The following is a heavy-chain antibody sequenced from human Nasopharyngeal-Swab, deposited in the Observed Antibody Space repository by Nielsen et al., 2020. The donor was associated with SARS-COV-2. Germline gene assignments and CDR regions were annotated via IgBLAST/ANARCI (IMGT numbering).Heavy chain of an antibody. CDR2: IYYSGSP. D-gene: IGHD3-10*01. Sequence: SETLSPTCTVSGGSISSSSYSWGWIRQPPGKGREWIGSIYYSGSPYYNPSLKSRVTISVDTSKNHFSLKLSSVTAADTAVYYCARLIVLLWFGEPTYMDVWGKGTTVTVSS. CDR3: ARLIVLLWFGEPTYMDV. CDR1: GGSISSSSYS. J-gene: IGHJ6*03. V-gene: IGHV4-39*01.